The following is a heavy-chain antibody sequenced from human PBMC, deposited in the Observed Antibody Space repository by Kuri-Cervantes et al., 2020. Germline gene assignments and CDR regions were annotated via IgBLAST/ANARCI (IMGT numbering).Heavy chain of an antibody. D-gene: IGHD3-22*01. Sequence: GESLKISCAASGFTFDDHGMSWVRQAPGKGLEWVSGINWNGDRTGYADSVKGRFTISRDNAKNSLYLHMNSLRAEDTALYYCARGRGYYDSSQQSDYWGQGTLVTVSS. J-gene: IGHJ4*02. V-gene: IGHV3-20*04. CDR3: ARGRGYYDSSQQSDY. CDR2: INWNGDRT. CDR1: GFTFDDHG.